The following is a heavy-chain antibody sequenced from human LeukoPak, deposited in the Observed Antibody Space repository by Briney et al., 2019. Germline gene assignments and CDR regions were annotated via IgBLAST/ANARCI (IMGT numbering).Heavy chain of an antibody. V-gene: IGHV4-34*01. J-gene: IGHJ4*02. D-gene: IGHD3-16*02. Sequence: SETLSLTCAVYGGSFSGYYWSWIRQPPGKGLEWIGEINHSGSTNYNPSLKSRVTISVDTSKNQFSLKLSSVTAADTAVYYCARGPIMITFGGVIAHSSYFGYWGQGTLVTVSS. CDR2: INHSGST. CDR3: ARGPIMITFGGVIAHSSYFGY. CDR1: GGSFSGYY.